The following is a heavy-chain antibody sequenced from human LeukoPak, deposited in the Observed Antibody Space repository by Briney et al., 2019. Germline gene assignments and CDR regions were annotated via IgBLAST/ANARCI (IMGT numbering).Heavy chain of an antibody. CDR2: ISSSGSTI. J-gene: IGHJ3*02. V-gene: IGHV3-11*01. CDR1: GFTFSDYY. CDR3: ARELITMVRPNAFDI. D-gene: IGHD3-10*01. Sequence: PGGSLRLSCAASGFTFSDYYMSWIRQAPGKGLEWVSYISSSGSTIYYADSVKGRFTISRDNAKNSLYLQMNSLRAEDTAVYYCARELITMVRPNAFDIWGQGTMVTVSS.